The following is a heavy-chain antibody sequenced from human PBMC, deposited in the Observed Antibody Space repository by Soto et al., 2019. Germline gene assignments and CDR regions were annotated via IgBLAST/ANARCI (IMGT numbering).Heavy chain of an antibody. CDR2: ISSSSSTI. Sequence: EVQLVESGGGLVQPGGSLRLSCAASGFTFSSYSMNWVRQAPGKGLEWVSYISSSSSTIYYADSVKGRFTISRDNAKNSLYLQLNSLRDEYTAVYYWARDRNYGLSSPREDGAFDIWGQGTMVTVSS. V-gene: IGHV3-48*02. J-gene: IGHJ3*02. D-gene: IGHD6-13*01. CDR3: ARDRNYGLSSPREDGAFDI. CDR1: GFTFSSYS.